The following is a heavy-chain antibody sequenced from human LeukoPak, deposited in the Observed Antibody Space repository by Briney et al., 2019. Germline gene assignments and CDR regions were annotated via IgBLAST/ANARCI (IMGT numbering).Heavy chain of an antibody. CDR2: ISSSSSNI. J-gene: IGHJ3*02. D-gene: IGHD6-13*01. CDR1: GFTFSSYA. CDR3: ARDYSSSWYKYAFDM. V-gene: IGHV3-21*01. Sequence: GGSLRLSCAASGFTFSSYAMNWVRQAPGKGLEWVSSISSSSSNIFYADSVKGRFTISRDNAKNSLYLQMHSLRAEDTAVYYCARDYSSSWYKYAFDMWGQGTMVTVSS.